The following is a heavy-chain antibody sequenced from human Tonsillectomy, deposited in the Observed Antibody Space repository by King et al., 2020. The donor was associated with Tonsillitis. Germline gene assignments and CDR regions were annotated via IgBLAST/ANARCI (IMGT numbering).Heavy chain of an antibody. V-gene: IGHV4-30-2*01. D-gene: IGHD6-19*01. CDR3: ARVTSSGWSSGWFDP. CDR2: IYHSGST. CDR1: GGSISSGGYS. J-gene: IGHJ5*02. Sequence: QLQESGSGLVKPSQTLSLTCAVSGGSISSGGYSWSWIRQPPGKGLQWIGDIYHSGSTYYNPSLKSRVTISEDTSKNQFSLKLTSVTAADTAVYYCARVTSSGWSSGWFDPWGQGTLVTVSS.